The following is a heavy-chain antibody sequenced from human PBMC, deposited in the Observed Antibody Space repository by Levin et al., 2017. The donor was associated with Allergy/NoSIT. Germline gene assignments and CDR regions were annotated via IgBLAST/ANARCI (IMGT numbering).Heavy chain of an antibody. CDR1: GFSLSTSGVG. CDR2: IYWDDDK. Sequence: SGPTLVKPTQTLTLTCTFSGFSLSTSGVGVGWVRQPPGKALEWLALIYWDDDKLYSPSLKSRLTIIKDTSKNQVVLTMTNMDPVDTATYFCAHSNRYYQKATVTTGWYFDYWGQGTLVTVSS. V-gene: IGHV2-5*02. J-gene: IGHJ4*02. D-gene: IGHD4-17*01. CDR3: AHSNRYYQKATVTTGWYFDY.